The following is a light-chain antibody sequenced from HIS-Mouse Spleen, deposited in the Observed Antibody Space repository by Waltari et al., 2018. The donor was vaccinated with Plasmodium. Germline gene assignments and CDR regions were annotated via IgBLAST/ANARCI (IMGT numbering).Light chain of an antibody. J-gene: IGLJ2*01. Sequence: QSALTQPPSASGSPGQSVTISCTGTSSDVGGYNYVSLYQQHPGKAPILMIYEVSKRPSGVPDRFAGSKAGNTASRTVAGLQAEDEADYYRSSYAGSNNLVFGGGTKLTVL. CDR1: SSDVGGYNY. V-gene: IGLV2-8*01. CDR2: EVS. CDR3: SSYAGSNNLV.